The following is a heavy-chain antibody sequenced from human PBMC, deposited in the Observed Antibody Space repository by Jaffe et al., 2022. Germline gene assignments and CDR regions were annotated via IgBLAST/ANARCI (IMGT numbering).Heavy chain of an antibody. CDR3: ARVSGSYAHYYYYYMDV. CDR1: GGSISSGSYY. V-gene: IGHV4-61*02. CDR2: IYTSGST. J-gene: IGHJ6*03. D-gene: IGHD1-26*01. Sequence: QVQLQESGPGLVKPSQTLSLTCTVSGGSISSGSYYWSWIRQPAGKGLEWIGRIYTSGSTNYNPSLKSRVTISVDTSKNQFSLKLSSVTAADTAVYYCARVSGSYAHYYYYYMDVWGKGTTVTVSS.